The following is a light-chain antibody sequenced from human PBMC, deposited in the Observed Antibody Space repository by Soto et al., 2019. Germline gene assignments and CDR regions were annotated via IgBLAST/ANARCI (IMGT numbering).Light chain of an antibody. CDR2: WAS. J-gene: IGKJ3*01. CDR3: QQYYSTIFT. Sequence: DIVMTQSPDSLAVSLGERATINCKSSQSVLYSSNNKNYLAWYQQKPGQPPKLLIYWASTRESGVPDRISGSGSGTDFTLTISSLQAEDVALYYCQQYYSTIFTFGPGTKVAIK. V-gene: IGKV4-1*01. CDR1: QSVLYSSNNKNY.